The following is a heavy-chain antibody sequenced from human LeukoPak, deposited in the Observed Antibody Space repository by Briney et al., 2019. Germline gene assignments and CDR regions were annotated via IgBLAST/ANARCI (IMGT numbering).Heavy chain of an antibody. CDR1: GFSFSVYA. Sequence: EGSLRLSCAASGFSFSVYAMHWVRQAQGKGLEWVAFIRNDGSNENYADSVKGRFTISRDKSKNTLNLQMNSLRAEDTAVYYCAKDRGDLPPYFDYWGQGTLVTVSS. CDR2: IRNDGSNE. V-gene: IGHV3-30*02. D-gene: IGHD2-21*02. CDR3: AKDRGDLPPYFDY. J-gene: IGHJ4*02.